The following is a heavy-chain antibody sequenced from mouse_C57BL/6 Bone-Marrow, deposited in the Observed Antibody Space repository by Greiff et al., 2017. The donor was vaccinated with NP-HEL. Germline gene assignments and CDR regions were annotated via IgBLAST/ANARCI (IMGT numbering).Heavy chain of an antibody. V-gene: IGHV5-12*01. Sequence: EVKLVESGGGLVQPGGSLKLSCAASGFTFSDYYMYWVRQTPEKRLEWVAYISNGGGSTYYPDTVKGRFTISRDNAKNTLYLQMSRLKSEDTAMYYCASLLSLYAMDYWGQGTSVTVSS. CDR1: GFTFSDYY. D-gene: IGHD6-2*01. CDR3: ASLLSLYAMDY. CDR2: ISNGGGST. J-gene: IGHJ4*01.